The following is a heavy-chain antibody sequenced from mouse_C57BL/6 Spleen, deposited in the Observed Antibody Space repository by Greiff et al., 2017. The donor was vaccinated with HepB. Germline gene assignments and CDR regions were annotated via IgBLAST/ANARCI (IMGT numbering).Heavy chain of an antibody. J-gene: IGHJ1*03. CDR2: IDPSDSET. D-gene: IGHD1-1*01. V-gene: IGHV1-52*01. Sequence: QVQLQQSGAELVRPGSSVKLSCKASGYTFTSYWMHWVKQRPIQGLEWIGNIDPSDSETHYNQKFKDKATLTVDKSSSTAYMQLSSLTSEDSAVYYCAIYYGSSHWYFDVWGTGTTVTVSS. CDR1: GYTFTSYW. CDR3: AIYYGSSHWYFDV.